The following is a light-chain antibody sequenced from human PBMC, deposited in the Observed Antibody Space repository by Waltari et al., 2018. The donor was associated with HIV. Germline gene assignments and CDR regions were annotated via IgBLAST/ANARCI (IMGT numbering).Light chain of an antibody. Sequence: QSVLTQPPSVSGAPGQRVTISCTGGSSNIGADYDVHWYQQIPGTAPKLLITGNEIRPSGVPDRSSASKSGASASLAITVLQAEDEADYFCQSYDRSLSASVVFGGGTKLTVL. CDR2: GNE. V-gene: IGLV1-40*01. CDR1: SSNIGADYD. CDR3: QSYDRSLSASVV. J-gene: IGLJ2*01.